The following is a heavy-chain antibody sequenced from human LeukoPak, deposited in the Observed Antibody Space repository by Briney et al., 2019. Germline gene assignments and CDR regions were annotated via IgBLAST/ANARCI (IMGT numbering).Heavy chain of an antibody. Sequence: GGSLRLSSAASGFTFSSYAMSWVRQAPGKGLEWVSAISGSGGSTYYADSVKGRFTISRDNSKNTLYLQMNSLRAEDTAVYYCAKERDIVVVPAAIDYWGQGTLVTVSS. CDR2: ISGSGGST. V-gene: IGHV3-23*01. CDR3: AKERDIVVVPAAIDY. CDR1: GFTFSSYA. D-gene: IGHD2-2*01. J-gene: IGHJ4*02.